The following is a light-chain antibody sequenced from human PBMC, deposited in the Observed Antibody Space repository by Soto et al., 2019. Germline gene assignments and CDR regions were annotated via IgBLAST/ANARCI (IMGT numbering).Light chain of an antibody. CDR1: SSDVGGYNY. J-gene: IGLJ1*01. CDR2: DVS. V-gene: IGLV2-14*01. CDR3: TSYSSISPYV. Sequence: QSVLTQPASVSGSPGQSITISCTGTSSDVGGYNYVSWYQQHPGKAPKLMIYDVSNRPSGVSNRFSGSKSGNTASLAISGLQAEDEADYYCTSYSSISPYVFGPGSMVTV.